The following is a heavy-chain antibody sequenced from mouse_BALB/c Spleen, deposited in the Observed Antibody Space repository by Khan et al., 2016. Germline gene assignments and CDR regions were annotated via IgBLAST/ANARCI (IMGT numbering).Heavy chain of an antibody. J-gene: IGHJ3*01. D-gene: IGHD2-4*01. CDR1: GFSLTNSG. V-gene: IGHV2-9*02. CDR2: IWPGGST. CDR3: ARDDQDYDAWFAS. Sequence: QVQLKESGPGLVAPSQSLSITCTVSGFSLTNSGVHWIRQPPGKGLEWLGLIWPGGSTDYNSALMSRLSITKDNSLNQVFLKLISLQTDDTAMYYCARDDQDYDAWFASWGQGTLVIVSA.